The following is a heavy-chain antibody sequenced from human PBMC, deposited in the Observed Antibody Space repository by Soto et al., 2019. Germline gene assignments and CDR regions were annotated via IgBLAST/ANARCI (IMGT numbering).Heavy chain of an antibody. Sequence: EVQLLESGGGLVHPGESLRLSCAASGFTFSSYYMSWVRQAPGKGLEWVSTICDSGGSTFYADSVKGRFTISRNNSKNTLFLQMNSLRPEDTAVYYCAKDHILVVPSVYDKCFDPWGEGALVAVSS. V-gene: IGHV3-23*01. D-gene: IGHD2-2*01. CDR2: ICDSGGST. CDR3: AKDHILVVPSVYDKCFDP. J-gene: IGHJ5*02. CDR1: GFTFSSYY.